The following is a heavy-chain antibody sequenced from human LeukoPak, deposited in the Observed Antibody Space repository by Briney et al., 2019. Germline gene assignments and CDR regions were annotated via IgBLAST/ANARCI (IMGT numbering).Heavy chain of an antibody. CDR1: GYTFTSYY. CDR2: IIPILGIA. V-gene: IGHV1-69*02. Sequence: SVKVSCKASGYTFTSYYMHWERQAPGQGLEWMGRIIPILGIANYAQKFQGRVTITADKSTSTAYMELSSLRSEDTAVYYCASSYYEAAFDIWGQGTMVTVSS. J-gene: IGHJ3*02. D-gene: IGHD3-22*01. CDR3: ASSYYEAAFDI.